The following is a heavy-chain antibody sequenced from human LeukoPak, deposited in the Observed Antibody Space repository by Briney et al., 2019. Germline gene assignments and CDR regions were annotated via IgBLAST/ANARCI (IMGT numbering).Heavy chain of an antibody. CDR1: GYSISSGYY. CDR2: IYYSGVS. D-gene: IGHD3-22*01. CDR3: ARGGITMNPRFDP. V-gene: IGHV4-61*05. J-gene: IGHJ5*02. Sequence: PSETLSLTCTVSGYSISSGYYWGWIQQAPGKGLEWIGYIYYSGVSDYNPSLKSRATISVDKSKNQFSLRLTSVTAADTAVYYCARGGITMNPRFDPWGQGTLVTVSS.